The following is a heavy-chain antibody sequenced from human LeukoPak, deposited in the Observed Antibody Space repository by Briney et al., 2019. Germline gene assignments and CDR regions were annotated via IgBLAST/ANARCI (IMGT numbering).Heavy chain of an antibody. V-gene: IGHV1-8*02. D-gene: IGHD3-22*01. CDR2: MNPNSGNT. CDR1: GYTFTGYY. CDR3: ARDLGGYYYDSSGYYDY. Sequence: ASVKVSCKASGYTFTGYYMHWVRQAPGQGLGWMGWMNPNSGNTGYAQKFQGRVTMTRNTSISTAYMELSSLRSEDTAVYYCARDLGGYYYDSSGYYDYWGQGTLVTVSS. J-gene: IGHJ4*02.